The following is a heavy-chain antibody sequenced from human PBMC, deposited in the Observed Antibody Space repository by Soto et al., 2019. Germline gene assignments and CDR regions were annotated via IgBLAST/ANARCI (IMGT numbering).Heavy chain of an antibody. Sequence: SVKVSCKASGGTFSSYAISWVRQAPGQGLEWMGGIIPIFGTANYAQKFQGRVTITADESTSTAYMELSSLRSEDTAVYYCARDRKSLYYYDSSGYYYDTWFDPWGQGTLVTVSS. CDR2: IIPIFGTA. CDR1: GGTFSSYA. V-gene: IGHV1-69*13. D-gene: IGHD3-22*01. CDR3: ARDRKSLYYYDSSGYYYDTWFDP. J-gene: IGHJ5*02.